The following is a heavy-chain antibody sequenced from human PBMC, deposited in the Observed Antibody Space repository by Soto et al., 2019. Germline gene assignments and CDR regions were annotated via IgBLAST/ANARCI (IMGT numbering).Heavy chain of an antibody. D-gene: IGHD2-15*01. J-gene: IGHJ4*02. V-gene: IGHV1-24*01. CDR2: FDPEDGET. CDR3: ATAGYCSGGSCYTPLYYFDY. CDR1: GYTLTELS. Sequence: ASVKFSCKVSGYTLTELSMHWVRQAPGKGLEWMGGFDPEDGETIYAQKFQGRVTMTEDTSTDTAYMELSSLRSEDTAVYYCATAGYCSGGSCYTPLYYFDYWGQGTLVTVSS.